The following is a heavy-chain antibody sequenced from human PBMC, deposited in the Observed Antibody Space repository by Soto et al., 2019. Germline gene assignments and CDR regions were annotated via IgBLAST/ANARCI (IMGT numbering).Heavy chain of an antibody. D-gene: IGHD3-22*01. CDR2: IDPSDSYT. Sequence: PGESLKISWKGSGYSFTSYWISWVRQMPWKGLEWMGRIDPSDSYTNYSPSFQGHVTISADKSISTAYLQWSSLKASDTAMYYCARRHYDSFNGLDVWGQGTTVTLSS. CDR1: GYSFTSYW. V-gene: IGHV5-10-1*01. CDR3: ARRHYDSFNGLDV. J-gene: IGHJ6*02.